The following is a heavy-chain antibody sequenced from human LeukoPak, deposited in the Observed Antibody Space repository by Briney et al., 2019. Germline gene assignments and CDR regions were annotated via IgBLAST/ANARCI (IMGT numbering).Heavy chain of an antibody. CDR3: ARVRAAATIDAFDI. D-gene: IGHD2-21*01. V-gene: IGHV5-51*01. CDR2: IYPGDSET. CDR1: GYSFTNYW. Sequence: GESLKISCKGSGYSFTNYWIGWWRQMPGKGLEWMGIIYPGDSETRYSPSFQGQVTISADKSISTAYLQWSSLKASDTAMFYCARVRAAATIDAFDIWGQGTMVTVSS. J-gene: IGHJ3*02.